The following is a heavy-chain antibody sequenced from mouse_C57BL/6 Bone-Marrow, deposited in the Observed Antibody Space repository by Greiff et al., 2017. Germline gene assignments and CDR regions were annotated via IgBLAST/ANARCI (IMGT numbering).Heavy chain of an antibody. V-gene: IGHV1-61*01. J-gene: IGHJ3*01. Sequence: QVQLKQPGAELVRPGSSVKLSCKASGYTFTSYWMDWVKQRPGQGLEWIGNIYPSDSETHYNQKFKDKSTLPVDKSTSTAYMQLSSLTSEDSAVYYCARRSSGWFAYWGQGTLGTVSA. CDR3: ARRSSGWFAY. D-gene: IGHD3-2*02. CDR1: GYTFTSYW. CDR2: IYPSDSET.